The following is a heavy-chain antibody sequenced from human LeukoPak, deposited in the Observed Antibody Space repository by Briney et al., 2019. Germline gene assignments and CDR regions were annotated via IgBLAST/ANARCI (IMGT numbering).Heavy chain of an antibody. Sequence: SETLSLTCTDSGGSISSYYWSWIRQPPGKGLEWIGYIYYSGSTNYNPSLKSRVTISVDTSKNQFSLKLSSVTAADTAVYYCARDGGRAYYDFWSGYYHSVDVWGKGTTVTVSS. J-gene: IGHJ6*04. V-gene: IGHV4-59*01. D-gene: IGHD3-3*01. CDR3: ARDGGRAYYDFWSGYYHSVDV. CDR2: IYYSGST. CDR1: GGSISSYY.